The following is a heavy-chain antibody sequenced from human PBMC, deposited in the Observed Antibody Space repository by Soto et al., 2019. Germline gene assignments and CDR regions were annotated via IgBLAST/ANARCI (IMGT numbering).Heavy chain of an antibody. J-gene: IGHJ6*02. D-gene: IGHD4-4*01. CDR3: ARALYSNYGFYYYGMDV. Sequence: QVQLVESGGGVVQPGRSLRLSCAASGFTFSSYAMHWVRQAPGKGLEWVAVISYDGSNQYYADSVKGRFTISRDNSKNTLYLQRNSLRAADTAVYYCARALYSNYGFYYYGMDVWGHGTTVTVSS. CDR1: GFTFSSYA. V-gene: IGHV3-30-3*01. CDR2: ISYDGSNQ.